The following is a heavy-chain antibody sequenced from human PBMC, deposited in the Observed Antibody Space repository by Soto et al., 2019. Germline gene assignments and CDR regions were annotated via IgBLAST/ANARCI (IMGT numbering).Heavy chain of an antibody. J-gene: IGHJ6*02. Sequence: GGSLRLSCAASGFTFSSYAMHWVRQAPGKGLEWVAVISYDGSNKYYADSVKGRFTISRDNSKNTLYLQMNSLRAEDRAVYYCARGDDILTGQPPIPLYDGMDVWGQGTTVTVSS. D-gene: IGHD3-9*01. V-gene: IGHV3-30-3*01. CDR2: ISYDGSNK. CDR1: GFTFSSYA. CDR3: ARGDDILTGQPPIPLYDGMDV.